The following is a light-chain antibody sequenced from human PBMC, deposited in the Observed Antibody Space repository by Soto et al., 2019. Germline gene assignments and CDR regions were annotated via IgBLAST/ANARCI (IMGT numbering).Light chain of an antibody. J-gene: IGLJ2*01. CDR3: QLWDNTGDRVL. CDR1: NSGTKS. V-gene: IGLV3-21*04. Sequence: SYELTQSPSVSVAPGKTARITCGGNNSGTKSVHWYQQKPGQAPVLVIYSDNDRPSGIPARFSGSNSGHTATLTISRVEAGDEADYYCQLWDNTGDRVLFGGGTKVTVL. CDR2: SDN.